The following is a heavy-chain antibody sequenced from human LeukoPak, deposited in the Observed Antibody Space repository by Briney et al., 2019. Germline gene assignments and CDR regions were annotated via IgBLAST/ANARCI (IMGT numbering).Heavy chain of an antibody. CDR1: GFTFSSYV. CDR3: AKDGIERVIMYYFDY. D-gene: IGHD3-10*01. CDR2: ISYDGSNE. Sequence: GGSLRLSCAASGFTFSSYVMHWVRQAPGKGLEWVAIISYDGSNEYYADSVKGRLTISRDNSKNTLYLQMNSLRAEDTAVYYCAKDGIERVIMYYFDYWGQGTLVTVSS. J-gene: IGHJ4*02. V-gene: IGHV3-30*04.